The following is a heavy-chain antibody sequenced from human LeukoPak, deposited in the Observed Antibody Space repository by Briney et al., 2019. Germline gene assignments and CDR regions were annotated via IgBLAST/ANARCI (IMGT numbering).Heavy chain of an antibody. D-gene: IGHD3-9*01. CDR1: GFTFSSYS. CDR3: ARALGYDISTRPAP. J-gene: IGHJ5*02. Sequence: GGSLRLSCAASGFTFSSYSMNWVRQAPGKGLEWVSSISSSSSYIYYADSVKGRFTISRDNAKNSLYLQMNSLRAEDTAVYYCARALGYDISTRPAPWGQGTLVTVSS. V-gene: IGHV3-21*01. CDR2: ISSSSSYI.